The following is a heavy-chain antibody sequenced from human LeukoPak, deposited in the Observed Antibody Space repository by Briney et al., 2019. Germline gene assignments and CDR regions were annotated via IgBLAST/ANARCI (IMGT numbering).Heavy chain of an antibody. CDR2: IYYSGTT. D-gene: IGHD4-23*01. CDR3: ARPYGGNPGYFDY. J-gene: IGHJ4*02. CDR1: GGSISSSSEY. V-gene: IGHV4-39*01. Sequence: NPSETLSLTXTISGGSISSSSEYCGWIRQPPGKGLEWIGNIYYSGTTYYNPSLKSRVTISVDTSKSQFSLKLSSVTAADTAVYYCARPYGGNPGYFDYWGQGTLVTVSS.